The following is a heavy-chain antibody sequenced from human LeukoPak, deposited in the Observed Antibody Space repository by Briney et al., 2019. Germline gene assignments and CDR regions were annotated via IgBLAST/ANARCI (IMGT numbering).Heavy chain of an antibody. J-gene: IGHJ4*02. V-gene: IGHV3-48*01. D-gene: IGHD5-18*01. CDR2: ISSSSSTI. Sequence: GGSLRLSCAASGFTVSSNYMSWVRQAPGKGLEWVSYISSSSSTIYYADSVKGRFTISRDNAKNSLYLQMNSLRAEDTAVYYCARDHGDTAMDHFDYWGQGTLVTVSS. CDR3: ARDHGDTAMDHFDY. CDR1: GFTVSSNY.